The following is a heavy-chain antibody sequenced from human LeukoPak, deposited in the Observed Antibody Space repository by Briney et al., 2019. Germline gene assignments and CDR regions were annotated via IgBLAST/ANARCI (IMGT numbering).Heavy chain of an antibody. D-gene: IGHD1-7*01. CDR2: INSDGSGT. Sequence: PGGSLRLSCAASGFTFSNYWMHWVRQGPGKGLEWVSRINSDGSGTRYADSVRGRFTISRDNAKNTLYLQMNSLSAEDTAVYYCARDLRGTTAGYWGQGTLVTVSS. CDR3: ARDLRGTTAGY. CDR1: GFTFSNYW. J-gene: IGHJ4*02. V-gene: IGHV3-74*01.